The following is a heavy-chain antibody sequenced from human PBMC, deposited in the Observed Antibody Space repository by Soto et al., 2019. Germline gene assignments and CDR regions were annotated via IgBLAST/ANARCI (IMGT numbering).Heavy chain of an antibody. CDR2: ISAAGDP. D-gene: IGHD2-21*02. CDR3: ARTARDFYGLDV. CDR1: GFTFRNYD. J-gene: IGHJ6*02. V-gene: IGHV3-13*05. Sequence: EVQLVESGGGLVQPGGSLSLSCEASGFTFRNYDMHWVRQGTGKGLEWVSGISAAGDPDYADSVEGRFTIARENAQNCFFLQVNSLRVGDTAVYYCARTARDFYGLDVWGQGTTVSVSS.